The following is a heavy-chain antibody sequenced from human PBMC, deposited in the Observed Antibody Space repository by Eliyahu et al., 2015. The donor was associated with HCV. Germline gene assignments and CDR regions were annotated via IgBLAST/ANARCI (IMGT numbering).Heavy chain of an antibody. V-gene: IGHV4-39*01. Sequence: QLQLQESGPGLVKPSETLSLTCTVSGGSXSSNSYYWGXIRQPPGKGLEXIGSXSYSGNTYYSPSLKSRVTISVDTSKNQFSLRLNSVTAADTAVYYCARGVAAPGTTLPGGLFDYWGQGILVTVSS. CDR1: GGSXSSNSYY. CDR2: XSYSGNT. J-gene: IGHJ4*02. D-gene: IGHD1-1*01. CDR3: ARGVAAPGTTLPGGLFDY.